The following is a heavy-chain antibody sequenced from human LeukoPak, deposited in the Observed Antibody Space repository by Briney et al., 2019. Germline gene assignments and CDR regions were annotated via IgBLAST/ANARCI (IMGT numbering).Heavy chain of an antibody. CDR3: TKARSYYYYGMDV. CDR2: ISGSGAGT. V-gene: IGHV3-23*01. Sequence: GGSLRLSCAASGFTFSSYAMSWVRQAPAKGLEWVSSISGSGAGTYYADSVKGRFTISRDNSKTTLYLQMNSLRAEDTAVYYCTKARSYYYYGMDVWGQGTTVSVSS. J-gene: IGHJ6*02. D-gene: IGHD5-24*01. CDR1: GFTFSSYA.